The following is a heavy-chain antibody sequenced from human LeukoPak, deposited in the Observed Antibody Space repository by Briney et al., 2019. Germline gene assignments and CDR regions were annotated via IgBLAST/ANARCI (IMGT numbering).Heavy chain of an antibody. V-gene: IGHV3-7*03. CDR1: GFSFSSFW. CDR3: ARGLKDYGDYDGEYY. D-gene: IGHD4-17*01. J-gene: IGHJ4*02. Sequence: GGSLRLSCATSGFSFSSFWMSWVRQAPGKGLEWVANIKKDGSEKYYVDSVKGRFTISRDNVKNSLYLQMNSLRAEDTGVYYCARGLKDYGDYDGEYYWGQGTLVTVSS. CDR2: IKKDGSEK.